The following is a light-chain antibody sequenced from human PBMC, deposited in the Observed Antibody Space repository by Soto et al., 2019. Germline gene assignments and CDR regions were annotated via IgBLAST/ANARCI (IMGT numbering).Light chain of an antibody. CDR3: QQYVTSSPRT. J-gene: IGKJ1*01. V-gene: IGKV3-20*01. Sequence: EIGLTQSPGTLSLSPGERATLSCRASHTISSSYLAWYQQKPGQAPRLLMYGISRRATGIPDRFSGSGSGTDFTLTTTRLEPEDFAVYYCQQYVTSSPRTFGQGTKVDIK. CDR1: HTISSSY. CDR2: GIS.